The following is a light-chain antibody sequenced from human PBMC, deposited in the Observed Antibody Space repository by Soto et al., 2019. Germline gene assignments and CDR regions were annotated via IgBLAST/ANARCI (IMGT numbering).Light chain of an antibody. V-gene: IGLV3-1*01. J-gene: IGLJ2*01. Sequence: SYELTQPPSVSVAPGQTASITCSGDKLGDKYTCWYQQKPGQSPVLVIYQDAKRPSGIPERFSGSNSGNTATLTISGTQAMDEAAYYCQPWDSSTAVFGGGTKVTVL. CDR2: QDA. CDR3: QPWDSSTAV. CDR1: KLGDKY.